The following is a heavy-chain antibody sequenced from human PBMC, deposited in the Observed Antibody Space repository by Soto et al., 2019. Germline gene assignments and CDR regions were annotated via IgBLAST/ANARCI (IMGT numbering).Heavy chain of an antibody. Sequence: QVQLVQSGAEVKKPGSSVKVSCKASGGTFSTYANSWVRQAPGQGLEWMGGIIPIFGTAKYAQKFQGRVTITADESTSTAYMELSSLRSEDTAVYYCAREIFGVIISGGRDAFDIWGQGTMVTVSS. J-gene: IGHJ3*02. V-gene: IGHV1-69*01. CDR1: GGTFSTYA. D-gene: IGHD3-3*01. CDR3: AREIFGVIISGGRDAFDI. CDR2: IIPIFGTA.